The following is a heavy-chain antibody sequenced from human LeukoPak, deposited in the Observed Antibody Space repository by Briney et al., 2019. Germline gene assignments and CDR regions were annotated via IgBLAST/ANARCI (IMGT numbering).Heavy chain of an antibody. CDR2: VNRDGSST. Sequence: GVSLRLSCAASGFRFTSHWMHWVRQAPGKGLVWVSRVNRDGSSTIYADSVKGRFTISRDNAKNTVFLQMNSLRDGDTAVYYCTRGGSPPEALGDTFDIWGQRTVVTVSS. CDR1: GFRFTSHW. V-gene: IGHV3-74*01. CDR3: TRGGSPPEALGDTFDI. D-gene: IGHD1-26*01. J-gene: IGHJ3*02.